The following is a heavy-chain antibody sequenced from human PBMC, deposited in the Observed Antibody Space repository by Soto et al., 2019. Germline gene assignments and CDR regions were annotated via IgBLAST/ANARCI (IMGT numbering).Heavy chain of an antibody. D-gene: IGHD5-12*01. V-gene: IGHV1-69*13. J-gene: IGHJ6*02. CDR2: SIPIFGTA. CDR3: ARGRGYSGDDHYYYFDMDV. CDR1: GGTFNNYP. Sequence: SVKVSCKASGGTFNNYPITWVRQAPGEGLEWMGGSIPIFGTANYAQKFQGRVTISVDESTSTAYMELSSLRSEDTAVYYCARGRGYSGDDHYYYFDMDVWGQGTTVTVS.